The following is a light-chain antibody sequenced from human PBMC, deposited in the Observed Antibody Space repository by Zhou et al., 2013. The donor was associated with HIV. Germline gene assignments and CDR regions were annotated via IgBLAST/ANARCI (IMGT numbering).Light chain of an antibody. CDR1: QSLSRY. Sequence: DILMTQSPSSLSASVGDRVTITCRASQSLSRYLNWYQQKPGEAPKLLIYDVFNLKKGVPPRFSGSGSGTDFTFTISSVQPEDIATYYCQQYDEAPLTFGGGTRVDIK. CDR2: DVF. V-gene: IGKV1-33*01. CDR3: QQYDEAPLT. J-gene: IGKJ4*01.